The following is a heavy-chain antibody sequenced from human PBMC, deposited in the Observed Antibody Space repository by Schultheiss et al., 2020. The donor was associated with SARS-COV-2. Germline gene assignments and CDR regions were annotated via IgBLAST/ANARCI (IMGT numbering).Heavy chain of an antibody. CDR2: IIPIFGTA. CDR3: ARFYGDYNNYFDC. D-gene: IGHD4-17*01. CDR1: GYTFTAYY. J-gene: IGHJ4*02. V-gene: IGHV1-69*13. Sequence: SVKVSCKASGYTFTAYYVHWVRQAPGQGLEWMGGIIPIFGTANYAQKFQGRVTITADESTSTAYMELSSLRSEDTAVYYCARFYGDYNNYFDCWGQGTLVTVSS.